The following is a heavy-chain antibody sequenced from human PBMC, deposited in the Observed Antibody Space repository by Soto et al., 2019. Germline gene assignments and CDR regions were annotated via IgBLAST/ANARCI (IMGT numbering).Heavy chain of an antibody. CDR2: ISGSGGST. Sequence: EVQLLESGGGLVQPGGSLRLYCAASGFTFSNYAMSWVRQAPGKGLEWVSTISGSGGSTYYADSVKGRFTISRDNSKNTLYLQINSLSAEDTAIYYCAKYTTYDYYYCMDVWGQGTTVTVSS. V-gene: IGHV3-23*01. CDR3: AKYTTYDYYYCMDV. CDR1: GFTFSNYA. D-gene: IGHD1-26*01. J-gene: IGHJ6*02.